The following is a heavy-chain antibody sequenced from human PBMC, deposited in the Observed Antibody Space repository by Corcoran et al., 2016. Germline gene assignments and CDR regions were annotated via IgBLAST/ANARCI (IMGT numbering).Heavy chain of an antibody. CDR2: ISSSSSTI. D-gene: IGHD3-22*01. V-gene: IGHV3-48*04. CDR1: GFTFSSYS. Sequence: EVQLVESGGGLVQPGGSLRLSCAASGFTFSSYSMNWVHQAPGKGLEWVSYISSSSSTIYYADSVKGRFTISRDNAKNSLYLQMNSLRAEDTAVYYCARDLGQYYYDSSGPYFDYWGQGTLVTVSS. J-gene: IGHJ4*02. CDR3: ARDLGQYYYDSSGPYFDY.